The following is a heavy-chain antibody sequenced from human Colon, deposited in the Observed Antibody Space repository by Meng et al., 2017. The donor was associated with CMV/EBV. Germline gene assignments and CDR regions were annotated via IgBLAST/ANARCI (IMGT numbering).Heavy chain of an antibody. Sequence: GGSLRLSCAASGFTFSNYWITWVRQAPGKGLEWMGDINPRSGVGGPAQKFQGRVTMTRDTSIDTAFLELSNLRPDDTAVYFCAGDLLRTTLGDYWGQGALVTVSS. CDR1: GFTFSNYW. J-gene: IGHJ4*02. CDR3: AGDLLRTTLGDY. CDR2: INPRSGVG. D-gene: IGHD3-16*01. V-gene: IGHV1-2*02.